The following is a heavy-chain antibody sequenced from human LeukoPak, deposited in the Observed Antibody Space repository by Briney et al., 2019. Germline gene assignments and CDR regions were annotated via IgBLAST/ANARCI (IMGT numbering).Heavy chain of an antibody. CDR1: GFTFSSYA. CDR3: AKGEARLWYDSSGYYPT. D-gene: IGHD3-22*01. V-gene: IGHV3-23*01. J-gene: IGHJ5*02. CDR2: ISGSGGST. Sequence: GGSLRLSCAASGFTFSSYAMSWVRQAPGKGLEWVSAISGSGGSTYYADSVKGRFTISRDNSKNTLYLQMNSLRAEDTAVYYCAKGEARLWYDSSGYYPTWGQGTLVTVSS.